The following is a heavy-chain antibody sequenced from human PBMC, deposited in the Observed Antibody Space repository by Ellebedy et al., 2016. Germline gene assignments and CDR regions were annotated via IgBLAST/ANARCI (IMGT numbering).Heavy chain of an antibody. CDR3: YYGHYSGY. D-gene: IGHD4-17*01. CDR2: ISGGGDTT. CDR1: GLSFGNFF. V-gene: IGHV3-23*01. J-gene: IGHJ4*02. Sequence: GGSLRLXXVASGLSFGNFFMSWVRQAPGGGLEWVSTISGGGDTTVSADSVKGRFTISRDNSRNTLYLQMNSLRAEDTAVYYCYYGHYSGYWGQGTLVTVSS.